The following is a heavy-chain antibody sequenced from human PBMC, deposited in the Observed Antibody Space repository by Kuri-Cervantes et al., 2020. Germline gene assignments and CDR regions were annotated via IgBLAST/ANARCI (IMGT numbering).Heavy chain of an antibody. V-gene: IGHV4-34*09. D-gene: IGHD2-15*01. J-gene: IGHJ3*02. Sequence: LRLSCAVYGGSFSGYYWSWIRQPPGKGLEWIGYIYYSGSTYYNPSLKSRVTISVDTSKNQFSLKLSSVTAADTAVYYCARMRGIVVVVAATLIFDIWGQGTMVTVSS. CDR3: ARMRGIVVVVAATLIFDI. CDR2: IYYSGST. CDR1: GGSFSGYY.